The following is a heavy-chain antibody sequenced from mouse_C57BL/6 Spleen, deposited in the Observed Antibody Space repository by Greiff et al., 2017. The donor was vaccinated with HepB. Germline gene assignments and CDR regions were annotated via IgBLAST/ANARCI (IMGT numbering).Heavy chain of an antibody. CDR1: GFTFSSYT. CDR3: ASLYGNLHY. CDR2: ISGGGGNT. D-gene: IGHD2-1*01. J-gene: IGHJ2*01. Sequence: EVKLMESGGGLVKPGGSLKLSCAASGFTFSSYTMSWVRQTPEKRLEWVATISGGGGNTYYPDSVKGRFTISRDNAKNTLYLQMSSLRSEDTALYYCASLYGNLHYWGQGTTLTVSS. V-gene: IGHV5-9*01.